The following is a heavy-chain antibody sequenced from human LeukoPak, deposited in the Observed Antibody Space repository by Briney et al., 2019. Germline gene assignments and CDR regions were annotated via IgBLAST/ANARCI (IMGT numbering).Heavy chain of an antibody. CDR1: GYSFTGYY. Sequence: RASVTVSCKASGYSFTGYYMHWVRQAPGQGLEWMGWISAYNGHTNYAQKLQGRVTMTTDTSTSTAYMELRSLRSDDTAVYYCAIGGSGSYYKGWFDPWGQGTLVTVSS. D-gene: IGHD3-10*01. CDR3: AIGGSGSYYKGWFDP. CDR2: ISAYNGHT. J-gene: IGHJ5*02. V-gene: IGHV1-18*04.